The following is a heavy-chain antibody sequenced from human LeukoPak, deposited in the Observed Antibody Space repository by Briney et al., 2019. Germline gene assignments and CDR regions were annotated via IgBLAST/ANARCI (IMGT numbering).Heavy chain of an antibody. CDR1: GYTFSSYA. V-gene: IGHV1-18*01. CDR2: ISGYNGNT. D-gene: IGHD3-10*01. Sequence: GASVKVSCKASGYTFSSYAVTWVRQAPGQGLEWMGWISGYNGNTNYAQKVQGRVSMTTDTTTSTAYMELRSLRSDDAAMYYCASYYYGSGSYYNAGALDIWGQGTMVTVSA. J-gene: IGHJ3*02. CDR3: ASYYYGSGSYYNAGALDI.